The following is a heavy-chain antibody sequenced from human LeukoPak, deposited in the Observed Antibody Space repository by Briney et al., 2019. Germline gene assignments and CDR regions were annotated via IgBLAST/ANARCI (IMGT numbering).Heavy chain of an antibody. D-gene: IGHD6-13*01. V-gene: IGHV1-18*04. J-gene: IGHJ4*02. Sequence: ASVKVSCKASGYTFTSYGISWVRQAPGQGLEWMGWISAYNGNTNYAQKLQGRVTMTTDTSTSTAYMELRGLRSDDTAVYYCARDRLKAAAGTFSYGYWGQGTLVTVSS. CDR3: ARDRLKAAAGTFSYGY. CDR1: GYTFTSYG. CDR2: ISAYNGNT.